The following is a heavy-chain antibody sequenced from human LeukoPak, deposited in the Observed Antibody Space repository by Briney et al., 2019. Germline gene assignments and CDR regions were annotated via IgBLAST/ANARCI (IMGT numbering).Heavy chain of an antibody. CDR2: ANGGGSST. D-gene: IGHD5-12*01. Sequence: GGSLRLSCAASGFTFSSYWMHWVRQAPGKGLVWVSRANGGGSSTSYADSVKGRFTISRDNAKNTLYLQMNNLRADDTAVYYCARGGSGYDWETYWGQGTLVTVSS. J-gene: IGHJ4*02. CDR1: GFTFSSYW. CDR3: ARGGSGYDWETY. V-gene: IGHV3-74*01.